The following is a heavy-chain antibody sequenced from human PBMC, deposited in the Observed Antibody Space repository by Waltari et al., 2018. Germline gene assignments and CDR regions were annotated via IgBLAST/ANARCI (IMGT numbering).Heavy chain of an antibody. CDR1: GFTFSSYW. D-gene: IGHD6-6*01. Sequence: EVQLVESGGGLVQPGVSLRLSCAASGFTFSSYWMHWVRQAPGTGLGWVSRINSDGSSTSYADSVKGRFTISRDNAKNTLYLQMNSLRAEDTAVYYCARGEYSSSSGPLLFDYWGQGTLVTVSS. V-gene: IGHV3-74*01. J-gene: IGHJ4*02. CDR3: ARGEYSSSSGPLLFDY. CDR2: INSDGSST.